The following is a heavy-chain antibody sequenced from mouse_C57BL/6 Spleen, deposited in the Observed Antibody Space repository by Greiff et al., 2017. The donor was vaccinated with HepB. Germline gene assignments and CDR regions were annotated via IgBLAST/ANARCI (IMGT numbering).Heavy chain of an antibody. D-gene: IGHD2-5*01. CDR3: TRRGSNYPFAY. V-gene: IGHV1-15*01. CDR1: GYTFTDYE. J-gene: IGHJ3*01. Sequence: VQLQQSGAELVRPGASVTLSCKASGYTFTDYEMHWVKQTPVHGLEWIGAIDPDTGGTAYNQKFKGKAILTADKSSSTAYMELRSLTSEDSAVYYFTRRGSNYPFAYWGQGTLVTVSA. CDR2: IDPDTGGT.